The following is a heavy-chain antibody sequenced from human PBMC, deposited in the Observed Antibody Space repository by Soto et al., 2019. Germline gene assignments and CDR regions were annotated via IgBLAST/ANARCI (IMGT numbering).Heavy chain of an antibody. Sequence: GASVKGSCTASCYTFSNYGISWVRHAPGQGLEWMGSIIPHIGKTHYAQNLQGRVTLTTDTSTSTAYMELRSLRSDDPAVHHCVRLYSGPSAVDYWGQGPVVTVSS. J-gene: IGHJ4*02. CDR1: CYTFSNYG. D-gene: IGHD1-26*01. CDR2: IIPHIGKT. V-gene: IGHV1-18*01. CDR3: VRLYSGPSAVDY.